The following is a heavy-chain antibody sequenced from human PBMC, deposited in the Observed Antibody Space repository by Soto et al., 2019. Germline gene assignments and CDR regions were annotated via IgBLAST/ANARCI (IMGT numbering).Heavy chain of an antibody. D-gene: IGHD2-15*01. CDR2: ISYNGGST. CDR1: GFTFSSYP. J-gene: IGHJ4*02. Sequence: GGSLRLSCAASGFTFSSYPMHWVRQAPGKGLEYVSAISYNGGSTYYAESVKGRFTISRDNSKNTLYLQMGSLRVEDMAVYYCARVRLGRYCSGGSCYDGGYFDYWGQGTLVTVSS. V-gene: IGHV3-64*02. CDR3: ARVRLGRYCSGGSCYDGGYFDY.